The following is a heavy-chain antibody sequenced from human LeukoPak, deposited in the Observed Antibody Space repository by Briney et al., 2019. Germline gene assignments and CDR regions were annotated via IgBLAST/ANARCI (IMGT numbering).Heavy chain of an antibody. Sequence: GGSLRLSCAASGFTFDDYAMHWVRQAPGKGLEWVSGISWNSGSIGYADSVKGRFTISRDNAKNSLYLQMNSLRAEDMALYYCAKEAVGYSGGHGSRTGFDYWGQGTLVTVSS. CDR1: GFTFDDYA. D-gene: IGHD1-26*01. CDR2: ISWNSGSI. V-gene: IGHV3-9*03. J-gene: IGHJ4*02. CDR3: AKEAVGYSGGHGSRTGFDY.